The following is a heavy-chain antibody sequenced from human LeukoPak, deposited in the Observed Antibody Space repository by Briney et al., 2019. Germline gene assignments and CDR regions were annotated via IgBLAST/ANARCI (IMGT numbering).Heavy chain of an antibody. CDR3: ARVTRLAGWSHLWYYYYYMDV. V-gene: IGHV4-59*01. Sequence: PSETLSLTCTVSGGSISSYYWSWIRQPPGKGLEWIGYIYYSGSTNYNPSLKSRVTISVDTSKNQFSLKLSSVTAADTAVYYCARVTRLAGWSHLWYYYYYMDVWGNGTTVTISS. CDR1: GGSISSYY. D-gene: IGHD3-10*01. J-gene: IGHJ6*03. CDR2: IYYSGST.